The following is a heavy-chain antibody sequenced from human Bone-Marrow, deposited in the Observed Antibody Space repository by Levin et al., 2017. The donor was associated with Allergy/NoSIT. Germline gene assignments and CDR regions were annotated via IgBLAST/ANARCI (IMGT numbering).Heavy chain of an antibody. CDR1: DDSISIYY. J-gene: IGHJ4*02. D-gene: IGHD6-13*01. CDR3: AKAPIAAADSFFDS. V-gene: IGHV4-59*01. CDR2: IYYSGSS. Sequence: MSSETLSLTCTVSDDSISIYYWSWIRQPPGKGLEWIGFIYYSGSSNYNPSLKSRVTMSVDTSKNQFSLKLSSVTAADTAVYYCAKAPIAAADSFFDSWGQGTLVTVSS.